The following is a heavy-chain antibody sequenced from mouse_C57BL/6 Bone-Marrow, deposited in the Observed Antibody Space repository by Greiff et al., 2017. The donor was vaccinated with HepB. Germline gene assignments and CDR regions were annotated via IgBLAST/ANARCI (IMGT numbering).Heavy chain of an antibody. Sequence: EVKLQESGGGLVQPKGSLKLSCAASGFTFNTYAMHWVRQAPGKGLEWVARIRSKSSNYATYYADSVKDRFTISRDDSQSMLYLQMNNLKTEDTAMYYCVRDQGYDYDDGYAMDYWGQGTSVTVSS. CDR1: GFTFNTYA. J-gene: IGHJ4*01. CDR3: VRDQGYDYDDGYAMDY. CDR2: IRSKSSNYAT. V-gene: IGHV10-3*01. D-gene: IGHD2-4*01.